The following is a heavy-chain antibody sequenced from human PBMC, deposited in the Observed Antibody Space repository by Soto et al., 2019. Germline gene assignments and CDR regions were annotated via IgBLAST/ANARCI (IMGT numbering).Heavy chain of an antibody. CDR1: GGSISSGNYY. CDR3: ATMGTPVTGLYYFDY. D-gene: IGHD4-17*01. V-gene: IGHV4-30-4*01. Sequence: QVQLQESGPGLVKPSQTLSLTCTVSGGSISSGNYYWSWIRQPPGKGLEWIGFISDSGTTPYSASLRSRVSISVDTSKNQVSLDLSSVTAADTAVYYCATMGTPVTGLYYFDYWGQGTLVTVSS. J-gene: IGHJ4*02. CDR2: ISDSGTT.